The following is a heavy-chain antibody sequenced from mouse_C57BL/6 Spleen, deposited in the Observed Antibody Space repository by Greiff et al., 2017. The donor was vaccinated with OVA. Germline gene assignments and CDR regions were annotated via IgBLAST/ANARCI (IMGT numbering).Heavy chain of an antibody. CDR3: AKGLYYGSFAY. V-gene: IGHV1-26*01. D-gene: IGHD2-2*01. CDR1: GYTFTDYY. CDR2: INPNNGGT. J-gene: IGHJ3*01. Sequence: EVQLQQSGPELVKPGASVKISCKASGYTFTDYYMNWVKQSHGKSLEWIGDINPNNGGTSYNQKFKGKATLTVDKSSSTAYMELRSLTSEDSAVYYCAKGLYYGSFAYWGQGTLVTVSA.